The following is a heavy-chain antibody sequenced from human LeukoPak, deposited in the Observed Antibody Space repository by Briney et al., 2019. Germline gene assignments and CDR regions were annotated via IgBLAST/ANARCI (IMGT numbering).Heavy chain of an antibody. Sequence: SETLSLTCTVSGDSIGSFYWSWIRQPPGKGLEWIGWIYYSGSTSYNPSLKSRVTISVDTSKNQFSLKLSSGTAADTAVYYCARSGGLPDYWGQGTLVTVSS. CDR3: ARSGGLPDY. CDR1: GDSIGSFY. J-gene: IGHJ4*02. CDR2: IYYSGST. V-gene: IGHV4-59*01. D-gene: IGHD3-10*01.